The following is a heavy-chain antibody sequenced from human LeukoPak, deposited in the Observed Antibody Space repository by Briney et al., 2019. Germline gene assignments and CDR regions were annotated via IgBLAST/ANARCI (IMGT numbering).Heavy chain of an antibody. CDR1: GYTFTTYG. V-gene: IGHV1-18*01. CDR3: AATVTIRAFDI. Sequence: ASVNVSCKASGYTFTTYGINWVRQAPGHGSEWMGWISAYNGNTNYAQKLQGRVTMTTDPSTSTDYMELRSLRSDDPAVYYCAATVTIRAFDIWGQGTMVTVSS. D-gene: IGHD4-17*01. J-gene: IGHJ3*02. CDR2: ISAYNGNT.